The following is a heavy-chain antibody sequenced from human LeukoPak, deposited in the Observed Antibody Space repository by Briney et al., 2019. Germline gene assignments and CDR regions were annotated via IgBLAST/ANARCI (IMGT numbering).Heavy chain of an antibody. CDR2: MNPNSGNT. D-gene: IGHD4-4*01. CDR3: ARGGGHDYSNPYYYYGMGV. V-gene: IGHV1-8*01. CDR1: GYTFTSYD. J-gene: IGHJ6*02. Sequence: GASVKVSCKASGYTFTSYDINWVRQATGQGLEWMGWMNPNSGNTGYAQKFQGRVTMTRNTSISTAYMELSSLRSEDTAVYYCARGGGHDYSNPYYYYGMGVWGQGTTVTVSS.